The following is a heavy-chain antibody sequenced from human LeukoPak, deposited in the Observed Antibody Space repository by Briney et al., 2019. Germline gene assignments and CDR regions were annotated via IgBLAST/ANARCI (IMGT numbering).Heavy chain of an antibody. CDR3: ALVVIRGLRGYDY. Sequence: GGSLRLSCAASGFSVTTNYINWVRQAPGKGLEWVSVTYSGGTTYYADSVRDRFIVSRDNSKNTLYLQMSSLTAEDTALYYCALVVIRGLRGYDYWGQGTLVTVSS. J-gene: IGHJ4*02. CDR2: TYSGGTT. CDR1: GFSVTTNY. D-gene: IGHD3-22*01. V-gene: IGHV3-66*01.